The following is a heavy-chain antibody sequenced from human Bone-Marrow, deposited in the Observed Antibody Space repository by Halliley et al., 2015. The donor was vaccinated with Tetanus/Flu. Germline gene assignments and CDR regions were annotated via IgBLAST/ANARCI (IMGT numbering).Heavy chain of an antibody. J-gene: IGHJ4*02. CDR1: GHNFNRHA. Sequence: QVQLVQSGAEVKKPGSSVKVSCKVSGHNFNRHAIGWVRQAPGQGLEWMGGIIPIFGAPNYAQKFQGRATITADESTNTAYMELTSLRSEDTAVYYCATTSSGSYYFYFFDYWGQGSLVTVPS. V-gene: IGHV1-69*12. D-gene: IGHD1-26*01. CDR3: ATTSSGSYYFYFFDY. CDR2: IIPIFGAP.